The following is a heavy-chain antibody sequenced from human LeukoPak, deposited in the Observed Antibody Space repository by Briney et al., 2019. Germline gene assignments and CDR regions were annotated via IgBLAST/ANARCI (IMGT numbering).Heavy chain of an antibody. V-gene: IGHV3-21*01. CDR1: GFTFSSYS. Sequence: GGSLRLSCAASGFTFSSYSMNWVRQAPGKGLEWVSSISSSSSYIYYADSVKGRSTISRDNAKNSLYLQMNSLRAEDTAVYYCARHGGTRITLIEVYYFDSWGQGTLVTVSS. D-gene: IGHD1-7*01. J-gene: IGHJ4*02. CDR2: ISSSSSYI. CDR3: ARHGGTRITLIEVYYFDS.